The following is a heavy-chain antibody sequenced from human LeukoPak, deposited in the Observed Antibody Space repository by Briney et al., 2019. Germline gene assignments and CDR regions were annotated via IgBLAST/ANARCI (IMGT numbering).Heavy chain of an antibody. CDR1: GYTLTELS. CDR2: FEPEDGET. J-gene: IGHJ3*02. CDR3: ATVYYYDSSGYRGAFDI. Sequence: ASVKVSCKVSGYTLTELSMHWVRQAPGKGLEWMGGFEPEDGETIYAQKFQGRVTMTEDTSTDTAYMELSSLRSEDTAVYYCATVYYYDSSGYRGAFDIWGQGTMVTVSS. D-gene: IGHD3-22*01. V-gene: IGHV1-24*01.